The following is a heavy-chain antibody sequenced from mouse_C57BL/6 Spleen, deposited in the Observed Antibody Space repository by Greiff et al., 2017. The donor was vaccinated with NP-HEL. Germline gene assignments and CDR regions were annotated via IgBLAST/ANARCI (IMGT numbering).Heavy chain of an antibody. D-gene: IGHD2-3*01. CDR1: GYAFSSYW. CDR2: IYPGDGDT. CDR3: ARSYDLYYFDY. J-gene: IGHJ2*01. Sequence: QVQLQQSGAELVKPGASVKISCKASGYAFSSYWMNWVKQRPGKGLEWIGQIYPGDGDTNYNGKFKGKATLTADKSSSTAYMQLSSLTSEDSAVYFCARSYDLYYFDYWGQGTTLTVSS. V-gene: IGHV1-80*01.